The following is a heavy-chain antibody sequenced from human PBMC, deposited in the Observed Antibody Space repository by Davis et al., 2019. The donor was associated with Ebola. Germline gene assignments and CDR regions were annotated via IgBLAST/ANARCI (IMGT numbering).Heavy chain of an antibody. CDR3: ARDRSYDFWSGLAKYYYYGMDV. CDR1: GYTFTGYY. J-gene: IGHJ6*02. Sequence: ASVKVSCKASGYTFTGYYMHWVRQAPGQGLEWMGWINAGNGNTKYSQKFQGRVTITRDTSASTAYMELSSLRSEDTAVYYCARDRSYDFWSGLAKYYYYGMDVWGQGTTVTVSS. V-gene: IGHV1-3*01. D-gene: IGHD3-3*01. CDR2: INAGNGNT.